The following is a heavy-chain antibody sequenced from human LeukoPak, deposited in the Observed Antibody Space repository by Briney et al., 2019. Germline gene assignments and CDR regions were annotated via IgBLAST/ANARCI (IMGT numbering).Heavy chain of an antibody. CDR3: AKERWFGELLFYYGMDV. CDR2: ISGSGGST. Sequence: GSLILSCAASGFTFSSYAMSWVRQAPGKGLEWVSAISGSGGSTYYADSVKGRFTISRDNSKNTLYLQMNSLRAEDTAVYYCAKERWFGELLFYYGMDVWGQGTTVTVSS. J-gene: IGHJ6*02. CDR1: GFTFSSYA. D-gene: IGHD3-10*01. V-gene: IGHV3-23*01.